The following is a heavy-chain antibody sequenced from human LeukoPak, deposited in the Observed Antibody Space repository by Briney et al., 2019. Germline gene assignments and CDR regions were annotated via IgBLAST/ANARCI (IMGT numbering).Heavy chain of an antibody. Sequence: SETLSLTCTVFGGSISSHYWTWIRQSPGKGLEWIGDISNSGSTSYNPSLKSRVTISIDTSNNQFSLKLSSVTAADTAVYYCGRDALVGYFSYYYMDVWGKGTTVTVSS. V-gene: IGHV4-59*11. J-gene: IGHJ6*03. D-gene: IGHD2-15*01. CDR1: GGSISSHY. CDR3: GRDALVGYFSYYYMDV. CDR2: ISNSGST.